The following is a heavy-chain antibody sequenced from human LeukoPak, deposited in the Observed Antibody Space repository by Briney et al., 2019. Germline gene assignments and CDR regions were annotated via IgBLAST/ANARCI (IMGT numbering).Heavy chain of an antibody. D-gene: IGHD2-15*01. CDR3: AREDCSGGSCKLDY. CDR1: GGSVSSGGYY. Sequence: SESLSLTCTVSGGSVSSGGYYWSWIRQHPGKGLEWIGYIYYSGSTYYNPSLKSRVTISVDTSKNQFSLKLSSVTAADTAVYYCAREDCSGGSCKLDYWGQGTLVTVSS. V-gene: IGHV4-31*03. CDR2: IYYSGST. J-gene: IGHJ4*02.